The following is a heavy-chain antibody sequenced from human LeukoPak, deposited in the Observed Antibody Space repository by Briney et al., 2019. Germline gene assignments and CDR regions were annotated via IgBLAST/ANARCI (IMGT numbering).Heavy chain of an antibody. V-gene: IGHV3-23*01. D-gene: IGHD3-10*01. CDR2: ISGSGGST. CDR1: GFTFSSYA. CDR3: AKDRGVEDDAFDI. J-gene: IGHJ3*02. Sequence: GGSLRLSCAASGFTFSSYAMSWVRQAPGKGLEWVSAISGSGGSTYYADSVKGRFTISRDNSKNTLYLQMNSLRAEDTAVYNCAKDRGVEDDAFDIWGQGTMVTVSS.